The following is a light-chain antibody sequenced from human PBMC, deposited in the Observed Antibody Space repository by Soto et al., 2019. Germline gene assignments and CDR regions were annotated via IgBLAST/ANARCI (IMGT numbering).Light chain of an antibody. CDR2: GAS. Sequence: EIVLTQSPGTLSLSPGERATLSCRASQCVSSSYLAWYQQKPGQAPRLLIYGASSRATGIPDRFSGSGSGTDFTLTISRLEPEDVAVYYCQQYGSSPATFGGGTKVEIK. CDR1: QCVSSSY. J-gene: IGKJ4*01. V-gene: IGKV3-20*01. CDR3: QQYGSSPAT.